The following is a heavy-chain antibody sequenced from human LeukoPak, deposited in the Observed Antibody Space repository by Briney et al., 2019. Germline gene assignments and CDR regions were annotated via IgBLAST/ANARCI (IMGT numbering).Heavy chain of an antibody. V-gene: IGHV4-61*01. CDR2: IFYSGST. CDR3: ARDPGVTTGTYYFDS. D-gene: IGHD1-1*01. J-gene: IGHJ4*02. Sequence: PSGTLSLTCTVSGASVSSGSYYWTWIRQPPGKGLEWIGYIFYSGSTNYNPSLESRVTISFDTSKNQFSLKLTSVTAADTAVYYCARDPGVTTGTYYFDSWGQGSLVTVSS. CDR1: GASVSSGSYY.